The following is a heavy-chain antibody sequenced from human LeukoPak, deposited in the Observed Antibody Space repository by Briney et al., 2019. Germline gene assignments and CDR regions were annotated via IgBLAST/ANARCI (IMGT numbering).Heavy chain of an antibody. V-gene: IGHV3-21*01. D-gene: IGHD2-15*01. CDR3: ARVFSCSGGSCYFILDY. CDR1: GFTFSSYS. CDR2: ISSSSSYI. Sequence: GGSLRLSCAASGFTFSSYSTNWVRQAPGKGLEWVSSISSSSSYIYYADSVKGRFTISRDNAKNSLYLQMNSLRAEDTAVYYCARVFSCSGGSCYFILDYWGQGTLVTVSS. J-gene: IGHJ4*02.